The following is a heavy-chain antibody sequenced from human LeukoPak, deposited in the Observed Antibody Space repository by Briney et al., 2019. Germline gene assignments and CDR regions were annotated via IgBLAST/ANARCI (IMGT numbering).Heavy chain of an antibody. CDR2: VYYSGST. J-gene: IGHJ4*02. D-gene: IGHD3-10*01. V-gene: IGHV4-59*01. CDR1: GDSITTYY. CDR3: ARGAASGSYNSSLLIDY. Sequence: SETLSLTCTVSGDSITTYYWTWIRQPPGKGLEWIGYVYYSGSTKYNPSLKSRVTISLDTSKNQFSLRLSSVTAADTAVYYCARGAASGSYNSSLLIDYWGQGTLATVSS.